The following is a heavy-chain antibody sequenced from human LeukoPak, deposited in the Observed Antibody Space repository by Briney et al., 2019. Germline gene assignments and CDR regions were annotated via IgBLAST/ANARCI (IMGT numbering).Heavy chain of an antibody. J-gene: IGHJ4*02. CDR1: GFIFNNYA. D-gene: IGHD6-19*01. CDR3: AKDNRRHYTSGPSPDSLH. Sequence: SLSLSCAGSGFIFNNYAMHWVRQPPGKGLEWVSGISWNSGSIDYADSVKGRFTISRDNAKNSLYLQMNSLRVEDTAFYYCAKDNRRHYTSGPSPDSLHWGQGALVTVSS. CDR2: ISWNSGSI. V-gene: IGHV3-9*01.